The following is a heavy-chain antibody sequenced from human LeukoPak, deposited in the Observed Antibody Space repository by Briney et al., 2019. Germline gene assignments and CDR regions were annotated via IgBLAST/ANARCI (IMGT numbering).Heavy chain of an antibody. Sequence: SETLSLTCAVYGGSFSGYYWSWIRQPPGKGLEWIGEINHSGSTNYNPSLKSRVTISVDTSKNQFSLKLSSVNAADTAVYYCARVPSFGYCSSTSCYAGSFDYWGRGTLVTVSS. V-gene: IGHV4-34*01. CDR3: ARVPSFGYCSSTSCYAGSFDY. CDR1: GGSFSGYY. J-gene: IGHJ4*02. CDR2: INHSGST. D-gene: IGHD2-2*03.